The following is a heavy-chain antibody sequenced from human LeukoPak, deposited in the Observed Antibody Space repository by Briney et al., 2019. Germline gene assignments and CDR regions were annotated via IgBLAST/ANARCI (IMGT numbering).Heavy chain of an antibody. CDR2: ISAYNGNT. D-gene: IGHD6-13*01. J-gene: IGHJ4*02. CDR3: ARDGSKWNFDY. CDR1: GYTFTSYG. Sequence: ASVKVSCTASGYTFTSYGISWVRQAPGQGLEWMGWISAYNGNTNYAQKLQGRVTITRDTSTTTVYMVLNSLRSDDTAVYYCARDGSKWNFDYWGQGTLVTVSS. V-gene: IGHV1-18*01.